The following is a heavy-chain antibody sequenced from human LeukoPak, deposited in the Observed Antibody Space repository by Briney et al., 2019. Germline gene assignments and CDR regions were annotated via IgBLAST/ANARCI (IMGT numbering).Heavy chain of an antibody. CDR3: AKVARGLWFGELLDY. V-gene: IGHV1-2*02. CDR2: INPNSGGT. Sequence: ASVKVSCKASGYTFTGYYMHWVRQAPGQGLEWMGWINPNSGGTNYAQKFQGRVTMTRDTSISTAYMELSRLRSDDTAVYYCAKVARGLWFGELLDYWGQGTLVTVSS. J-gene: IGHJ4*02. CDR1: GYTFTGYY. D-gene: IGHD3-10*01.